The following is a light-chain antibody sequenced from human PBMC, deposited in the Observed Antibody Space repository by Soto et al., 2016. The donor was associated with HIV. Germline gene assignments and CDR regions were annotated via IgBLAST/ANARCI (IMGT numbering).Light chain of an antibody. CDR3: QQYYSVPWT. CDR2: GAS. V-gene: IGKV1-NL1*01. CDR1: QDTANS. Sequence: DIQMTQSPSSLSSSVGNRVTITCRASQDTANSLAWYQQAPGKAPKLLVFGASRLDTGVPSRFSGRRSGTNYTLTISALQPEDFATYHCQQYYSVPWTFGQGTKVEI. J-gene: IGKJ1*01.